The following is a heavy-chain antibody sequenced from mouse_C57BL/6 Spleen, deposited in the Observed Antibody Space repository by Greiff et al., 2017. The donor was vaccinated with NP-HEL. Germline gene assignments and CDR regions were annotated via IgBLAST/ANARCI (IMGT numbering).Heavy chain of an antibody. CDR2: INPNNGGT. V-gene: IGHV1-18*01. J-gene: IGHJ4*01. CDR1: GYTFTDYN. CDR3: ARRGNAMDD. Sequence: VQLQQSGPELVKPGASVKIPCKASGYTFTDYNMDWVKQSHGKSLEWIGDINPNNGGTNYNQKFKGKATLTVDKSSSTAYMELRSLTSEDTAVYYCARRGNAMDDWGQGTSVTVSS.